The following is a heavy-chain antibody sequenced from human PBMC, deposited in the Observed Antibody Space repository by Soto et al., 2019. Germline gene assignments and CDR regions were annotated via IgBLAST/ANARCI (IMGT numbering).Heavy chain of an antibody. J-gene: IGHJ6*02. D-gene: IGHD4-17*01. V-gene: IGHV3-33*01. Sequence: SLRLSCAASGFTFSSYGMHWVRQAPGKGLEWVAVIWYDGSNKYYADSVKGRFTISRDNSKNTLYLQMNSLRAEDTAVYYCARDLRLHTTSVQGYYYGMDVWGQGTTVTVSS. CDR3: ARDLRLHTTSVQGYYYGMDV. CDR1: GFTFSSYG. CDR2: IWYDGSNK.